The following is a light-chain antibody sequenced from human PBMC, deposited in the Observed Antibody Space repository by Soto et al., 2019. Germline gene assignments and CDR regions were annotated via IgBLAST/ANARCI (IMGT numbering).Light chain of an antibody. J-gene: IGKJ4*01. Sequence: IQMTQSPSSLSSSVGDRVTITCRASQGIRNELGWYQQKPGKAPKRLIYAASSLQSGVPSRFSGSGYGTEFTLTISSLQPEDFATYYCLQHNSYPHSFGGGTKVDIK. CDR3: LQHNSYPHS. CDR1: QGIRNE. CDR2: AAS. V-gene: IGKV1-17*01.